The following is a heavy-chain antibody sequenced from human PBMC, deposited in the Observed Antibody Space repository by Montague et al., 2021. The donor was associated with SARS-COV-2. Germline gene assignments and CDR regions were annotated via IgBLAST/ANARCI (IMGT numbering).Heavy chain of an antibody. V-gene: IGHV4-39*07. Sequence: SETLSLTCTVSGDSISSSSYNWGWIRQPPGKGLEWIGSVHYSGRPYYNPSLKRRVSISLDTSKNQFSLKLSSVTAADTAVYYCARQDAWAYCGDECYRGWFDSWGQGTLVTVSS. CDR3: ARQDAWAYCGDECYRGWFDS. CDR1: GDSISSSSYN. D-gene: IGHD2-21*01. J-gene: IGHJ5*01. CDR2: VHYSGRP.